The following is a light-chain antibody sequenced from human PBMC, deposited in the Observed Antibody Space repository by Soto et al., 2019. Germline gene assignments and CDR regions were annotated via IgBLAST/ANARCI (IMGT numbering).Light chain of an antibody. Sequence: ESVLTQSPGTLSLSPGDRATLSCRASQSVTSSYLAWYQQKPGQAPRLLIYGASSRATGIPDRFSGSGSGTDFTLTISRLEPEDFAAYYCQQYGSSPRTFGQGTKVEIK. V-gene: IGKV3-20*01. J-gene: IGKJ1*01. CDR1: QSVTSSY. CDR3: QQYGSSPRT. CDR2: GAS.